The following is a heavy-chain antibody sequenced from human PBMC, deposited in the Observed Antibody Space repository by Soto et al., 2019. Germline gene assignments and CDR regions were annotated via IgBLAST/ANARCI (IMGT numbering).Heavy chain of an antibody. J-gene: IGHJ3*02. CDR3: ASPYDRSSWYFDI. CDR1: GGTFSSYA. V-gene: IGHV1-69*06. D-gene: IGHD6-13*01. Sequence: QVQLVQSGAEVKKPGSSVKVSCKASGGTFSSYAISWVRQAPGQGLEWVGGIIPIFGTANYAQKFQGRVTITADKSTITAYMEVSSLRSEDTAVYYCASPYDRSSWYFDIWGQGTMVTVSS. CDR2: IIPIFGTA.